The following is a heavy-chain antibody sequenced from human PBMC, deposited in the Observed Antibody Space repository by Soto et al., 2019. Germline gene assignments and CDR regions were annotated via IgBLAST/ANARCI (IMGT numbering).Heavy chain of an antibody. J-gene: IGHJ4*02. CDR3: ARGRYGDY. CDR2: ISAHNGNT. D-gene: IGHD1-1*01. Sequence: QVHLVQSGAEVKKPGASVKVSCKASGYTFTSYGITWVRQAPGQGLEWMGWISAHNGNTDYAQKLQDRVIVTRDTSTSTAYMELRSLISADTAVYYCARGRYGDYWGQGALVTVSS. V-gene: IGHV1-18*01. CDR1: GYTFTSYG.